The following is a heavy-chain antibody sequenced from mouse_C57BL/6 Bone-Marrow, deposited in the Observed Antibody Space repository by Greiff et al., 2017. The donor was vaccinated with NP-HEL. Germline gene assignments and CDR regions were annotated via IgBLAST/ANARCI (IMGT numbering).Heavy chain of an antibody. J-gene: IGHJ2*01. Sequence: VKLMESGAELVKPGASVKMSCKASGYTFTTYPIEWMKQNHGKSLEWIGNFHPYNDDTKYNEKFKGKATLTVEKSSSTVYLELSRLTSDDSAVYYCARAYDYDGVFDYWGQGTTLTVSS. CDR3: ARAYDYDGVFDY. D-gene: IGHD2-4*01. CDR1: GYTFTTYP. V-gene: IGHV1-47*01. CDR2: FHPYNDDT.